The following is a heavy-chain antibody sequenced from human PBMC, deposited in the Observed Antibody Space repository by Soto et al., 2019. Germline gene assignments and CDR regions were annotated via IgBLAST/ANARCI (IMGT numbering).Heavy chain of an antibody. CDR2: INYSGST. J-gene: IGHJ5*02. V-gene: IGHV4-34*01. D-gene: IGHD3-9*01. Sequence: SETLSLTCAVYGGSFSGYYWSWIRQPPGKGLELIGSINYSGSTNYNPSLKSRVTISVDTSKNQLSLNLRSVTAADTAVYFCVSGTSFYDVLTGYYVGRWFDPWGQGTLVTVSS. CDR1: GGSFSGYY. CDR3: VSGTSFYDVLTGYYVGRWFDP.